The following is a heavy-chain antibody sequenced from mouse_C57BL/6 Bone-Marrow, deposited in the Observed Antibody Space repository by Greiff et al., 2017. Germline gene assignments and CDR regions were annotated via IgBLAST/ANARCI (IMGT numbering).Heavy chain of an antibody. CDR3: APTVVDWYFDV. V-gene: IGHV1-52*01. CDR1: GYTFTSYW. J-gene: IGHJ1*03. D-gene: IGHD1-1*01. CDR2: IDPSDSET. Sequence: VQLQQPGAELVRPGSSVKLSCKASGYTFTSYWMHWVKQRPIQGLEWIGNIDPSDSETHYNQKFKDKATLTVDKSSSTAYMQLSSLTSEDSAAYYCAPTVVDWYFDVWGTGTTVTVSS.